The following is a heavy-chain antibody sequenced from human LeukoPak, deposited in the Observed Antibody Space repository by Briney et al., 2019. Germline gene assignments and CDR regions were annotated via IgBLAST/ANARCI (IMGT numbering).Heavy chain of an antibody. Sequence: SQTLSLTCAISGDSVSSNSAAWNWIRQSPSRGLEWLGRTYYRSKWYNDYAVSVKSRITINPDTSKNQFSLQLNSVTPEDTTVYFCARDRSSSWGGEVDYWGQGTLVTVSS. CDR3: ARDRSSSWGGEVDY. V-gene: IGHV6-1*01. CDR2: TYYRSKWYN. D-gene: IGHD6-13*01. J-gene: IGHJ4*02. CDR1: GDSVSSNSAA.